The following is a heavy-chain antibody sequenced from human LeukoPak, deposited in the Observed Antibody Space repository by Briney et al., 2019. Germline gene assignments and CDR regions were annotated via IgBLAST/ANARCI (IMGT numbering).Heavy chain of an antibody. Sequence: SEPLSLPCSVSGGSICRYYGSCMRQPPGGGGEWMGYIYYSGSTNYNPSLKSRVTISVDTSKNQFSLKLSSVTAADTAVYYCARDNPGMGMRVDIWGQGTMVTVSS. V-gene: IGHV4-59*01. CDR3: ARDNPGMGMRVDI. CDR2: IYYSGST. D-gene: IGHD3-10*01. CDR1: GGSICRYY. J-gene: IGHJ3*02.